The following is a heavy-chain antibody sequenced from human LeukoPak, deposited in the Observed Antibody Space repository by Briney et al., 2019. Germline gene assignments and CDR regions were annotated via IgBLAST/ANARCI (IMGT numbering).Heavy chain of an antibody. D-gene: IGHD2-21*01. CDR2: INGDGSTT. J-gene: IGHJ4*02. V-gene: IGHV3-74*01. CDR3: ARSGGGYWDS. Sequence: GGSLTLCCAASGFTFSASWMDWVPQAPGKGLVWVSRINGDGSTTDYADSVKGRFTISRDNAKNTLYLQMNSLRAEDTAVYYCARSGGGYWDSWGQGTLVTVSS. CDR1: GFTFSASW.